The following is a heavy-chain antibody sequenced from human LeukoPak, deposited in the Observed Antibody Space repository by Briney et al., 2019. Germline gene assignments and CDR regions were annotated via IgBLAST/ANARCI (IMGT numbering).Heavy chain of an antibody. CDR2: IHHSGRT. Sequence: SETLSLTCTVSGVSISSGGYYWSWIRQPPGKGLEWIGYIHHSGRTYYNPSLKSRVTISVDRSKNQFSLKLSSVTAADTAVYYCARGAAPRSSPGVDYYYYMDVWGKGTTVTVSS. J-gene: IGHJ6*03. CDR3: ARGAAPRSSPGVDYYYYMDV. V-gene: IGHV4-30-2*01. D-gene: IGHD6-6*01. CDR1: GVSISSGGYY.